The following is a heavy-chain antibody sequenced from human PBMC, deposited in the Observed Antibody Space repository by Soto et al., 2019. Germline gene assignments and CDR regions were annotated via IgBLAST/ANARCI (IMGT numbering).Heavy chain of an antibody. Sequence: QVQLVQSGAEVKKPGASVKVSCKASGYTFTSYGISWVRQAPGQGLEWMGWISAYNGNTNYAQKLQGRVTMTTDTSTSPAYMEQRSLRCDDTAVYYCARVKKGSSWYRYYYYGMDVWGQGTTVTVSS. CDR1: GYTFTSYG. J-gene: IGHJ6*02. D-gene: IGHD6-13*01. CDR2: ISAYNGNT. V-gene: IGHV1-18*04. CDR3: ARVKKGSSWYRYYYYGMDV.